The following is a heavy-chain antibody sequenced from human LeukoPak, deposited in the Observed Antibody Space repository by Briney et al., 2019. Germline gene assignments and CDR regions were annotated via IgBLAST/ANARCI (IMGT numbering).Heavy chain of an antibody. CDR1: RGSINSRY. CDR2: IYYSGST. J-gene: IGHJ5*02. D-gene: IGHD1-14*01. V-gene: IGHV4-59*11. Sequence: SETLSLTCTVSRGSINSRYWSWIRQPPGKGLEWIGYIYYSGSTNYNPSLKSRVTISIDTSKNQFSLQLTSVTAADSAVYYCATPGEGSWGQGTLVTVSS. CDR3: ATPGEGS.